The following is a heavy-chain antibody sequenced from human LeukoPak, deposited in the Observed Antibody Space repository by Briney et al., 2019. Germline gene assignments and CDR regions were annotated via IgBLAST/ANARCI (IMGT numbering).Heavy chain of an antibody. CDR2: ISSSSSTI. CDR1: GFTFSSYS. Sequence: GGSLRLSCAASGFTFSSYSMNWVRQAPGKGLEWVSYISSSSSTIYYADSVKGRFTISRDNAKNSLYLQMNSLRAEDTAVYYCARGRSSSGFFYWRFDPWGQGTLVTVSS. V-gene: IGHV3-48*01. J-gene: IGHJ5*02. D-gene: IGHD6-19*01. CDR3: ARGRSSSGFFYWRFDP.